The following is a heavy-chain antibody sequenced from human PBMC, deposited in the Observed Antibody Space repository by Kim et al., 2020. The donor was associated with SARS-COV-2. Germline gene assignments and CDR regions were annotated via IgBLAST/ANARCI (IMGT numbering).Heavy chain of an antibody. CDR1: GYTFTSYG. V-gene: IGHV1-18*01. CDR2: ISAYNGNT. CDR3: ARERTGDYLYYYYYGMDV. D-gene: IGHD3-9*01. Sequence: ASVKVSCKASGYTFTSYGISWVRQAPGQGLEWMGWISAYNGNTNYAQKLQGRVTMTTDTSTSTAYMELRSLRSDDTAVYYCARERTGDYLYYYYYGMDVWGQGTTVTVSS. J-gene: IGHJ6*02.